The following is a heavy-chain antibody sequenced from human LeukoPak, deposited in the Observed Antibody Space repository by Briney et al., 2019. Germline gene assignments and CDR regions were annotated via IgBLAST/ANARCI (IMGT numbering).Heavy chain of an antibody. CDR1: GFTFSSFG. CDR3: AKDPWVVGATTGFDY. Sequence: GGTLRLSCAASGFTFSSFGMSWVRQAPGKGLEWVSAISVSGGSTYYADSVKGRFTISRDNSKNTLYLQMNSLRAEDTAVYYCAKDPWVVGATTGFDYWGQGTLVTVSS. J-gene: IGHJ4*02. D-gene: IGHD1-26*01. CDR2: ISVSGGST. V-gene: IGHV3-23*01.